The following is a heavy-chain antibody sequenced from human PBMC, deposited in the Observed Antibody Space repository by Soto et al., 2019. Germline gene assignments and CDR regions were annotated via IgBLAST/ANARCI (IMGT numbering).Heavy chain of an antibody. CDR3: ARWVVGSSWYFDY. J-gene: IGHJ4*02. D-gene: IGHD6-13*01. CDR2: INAGNGNT. V-gene: IGHV1-3*01. Sequence: ASVRVSCKASGYTFTSYAMHWVRQAPGQRLEWMGWINAGNGNTKYSQKFQGRVTITRDTSASTAYMELSSLRSEDTAVYYCARWVVGSSWYFDYWGQGTLVTISS. CDR1: GYTFTSYA.